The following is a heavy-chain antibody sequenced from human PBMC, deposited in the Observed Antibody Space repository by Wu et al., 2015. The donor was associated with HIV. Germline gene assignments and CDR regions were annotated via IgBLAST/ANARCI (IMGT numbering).Heavy chain of an antibody. Sequence: QVQLVQSGAEVKKPGASVKVSCKASGYTFTSYYMHWVRQAPGQGLEWMGIINPSGGSTSYAQKFQGRVTMTRDTSTSTVYMELSSLRSEDTAVYYCARDWRGDGYNPDAFDIWGQGTMVTVSS. CDR2: INPSGGST. CDR3: ARDWRGDGYNPDAFDI. J-gene: IGHJ3*02. CDR1: GYTFTSYY. D-gene: IGHD5-24*01. V-gene: IGHV1-46*01.